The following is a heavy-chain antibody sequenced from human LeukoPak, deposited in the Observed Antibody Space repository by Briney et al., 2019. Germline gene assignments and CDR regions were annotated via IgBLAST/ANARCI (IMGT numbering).Heavy chain of an antibody. V-gene: IGHV4-59*01. J-gene: IGHJ6*03. CDR1: SASISTYY. Sequence: SETLSLTCTVSSASISTYYWNWIRQPPGKGLEWIGYIYYTGNTNYNPSLKSRVTISVDTSKNQFSLKLSSVTAADTAVYFCARVRVSSSTWYSTYYYYFYMDVWGKGTTVTVSS. D-gene: IGHD1-1*01. CDR2: IYYTGNT. CDR3: ARVRVSSSTWYSTYYYYFYMDV.